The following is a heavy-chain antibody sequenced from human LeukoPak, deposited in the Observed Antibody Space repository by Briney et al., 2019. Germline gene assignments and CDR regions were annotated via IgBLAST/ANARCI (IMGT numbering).Heavy chain of an antibody. V-gene: IGHV3-66*02. CDR2: IYSGGST. J-gene: IGHJ4*02. D-gene: IGHD7-27*01. CDR1: GFTFSSNY. CDR3: ARDSGLTGVDY. Sequence: GGSLRLSCAASGFTFSSNYMSWVRQAPGKGLEWVSVIYSGGSTYYADSVKGRFTISRDNSKNTLYLQMNSLRAEDTAVYYCARDSGLTGVDYWGQGTLVTVSS.